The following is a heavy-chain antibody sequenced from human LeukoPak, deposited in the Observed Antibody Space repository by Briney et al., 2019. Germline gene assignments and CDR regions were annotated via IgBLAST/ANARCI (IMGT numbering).Heavy chain of an antibody. D-gene: IGHD3-3*01. CDR1: GFTFSSYA. CDR3: AKPPTYYDFWSTWVDY. J-gene: IGHJ4*02. V-gene: IGHV3-23*01. Sequence: PGGSLRLSCAASGFTFSSYAMSWVRQAPGKGLEWVSAISGSGGSTYYADSVKGRFTISRDNSKNTLYLQMNSLRAEDTAVYYCAKPPTYYDFWSTWVDYWGQGTLVTVSS. CDR2: ISGSGGST.